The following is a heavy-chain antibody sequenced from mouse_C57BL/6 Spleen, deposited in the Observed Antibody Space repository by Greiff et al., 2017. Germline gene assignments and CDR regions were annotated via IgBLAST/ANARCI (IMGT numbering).Heavy chain of an antibody. D-gene: IGHD3-3*01. J-gene: IGHJ2*01. CDR2: IDPETGGT. CDR3: TREEGRDYFDY. V-gene: IGHV1-15*01. CDR1: GYTFTDYE. Sequence: LQESGAELVRPGASVTLSCKASGYTFTDYEMHWVKQTPVHGLEWIGAIDPETGGTAYNQKFKGKAILTADKSSSTAYMELRSLTSEDSAVYYCTREEGRDYFDYWGQGTTLTVSS.